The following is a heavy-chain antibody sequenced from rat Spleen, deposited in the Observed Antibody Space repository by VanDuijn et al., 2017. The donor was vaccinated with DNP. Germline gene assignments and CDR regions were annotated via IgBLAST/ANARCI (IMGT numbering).Heavy chain of an antibody. J-gene: IGHJ4*01. CDR3: ARYSRGAMDA. Sequence: EVQLVESGGGLVQPGRSMKLSCAASGFTFSSFPMAWVRQAPTKGLEWLATISTSGGSTPYRDSVKGRFIFSRDNAKSTLYLQMNSLRSEDTATYYCARYSRGAMDAWGQGTSVTVSS. CDR1: GFTFSSFP. V-gene: IGHV5-46*01. D-gene: IGHD1-11*01. CDR2: ISTSGGST.